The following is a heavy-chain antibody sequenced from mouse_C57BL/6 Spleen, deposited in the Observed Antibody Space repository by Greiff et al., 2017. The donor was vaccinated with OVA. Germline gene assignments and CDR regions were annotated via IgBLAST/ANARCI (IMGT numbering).Heavy chain of an antibody. CDR2: ILPGSGST. J-gene: IGHJ2*01. V-gene: IGHV1-9*01. CDR3: ARRDYGYDRGYCDY. D-gene: IGHD2-2*01. Sequence: VQLQQSVAELMKPGASVKLSCKATGYTFTGYWIEWVKPRPGHGLEWIGEILPGSGSTNYNEKFKGKATFTADTSSNTAYMQLSSLTTEDSAIDYCARRDYGYDRGYCDYWGQGTTLTVSA. CDR1: GYTFTGYW.